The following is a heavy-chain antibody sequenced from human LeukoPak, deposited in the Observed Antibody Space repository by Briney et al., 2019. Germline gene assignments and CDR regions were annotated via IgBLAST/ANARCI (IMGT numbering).Heavy chain of an antibody. Sequence: PSETLSLTCTVSGGSISSYYWSWIRQPAGKGLEWIGRIYTSGSTNYNPSLKSRVTMSVDTSKNQFSLKLSSVTAADTAIYYCARDLRAYYDSSGSAAGHDAFDIWGQGTMVTVSS. CDR3: ARDLRAYYDSSGSAAGHDAFDI. CDR1: GGSISSYY. J-gene: IGHJ3*02. CDR2: IYTSGST. V-gene: IGHV4-4*07. D-gene: IGHD3-22*01.